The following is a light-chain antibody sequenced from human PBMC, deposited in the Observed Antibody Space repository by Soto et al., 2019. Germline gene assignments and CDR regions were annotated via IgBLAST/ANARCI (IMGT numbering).Light chain of an antibody. CDR2: DVI. Sequence: SVLTQPASVSGSPGQSITVSCTGTSSDVGAFNYVSWYQNHPDKAPKLMIYDVINRPSGVSNRFSGSKSGNTASLTISGLQAEDEADYYCGSYTTSSTSVFGTGTKVTVL. J-gene: IGLJ1*01. CDR1: SSDVGAFNY. CDR3: GSYTTSSTSV. V-gene: IGLV2-14*03.